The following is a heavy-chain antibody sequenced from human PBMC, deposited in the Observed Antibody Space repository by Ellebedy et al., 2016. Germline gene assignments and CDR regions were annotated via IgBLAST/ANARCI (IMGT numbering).Heavy chain of an antibody. CDR1: GYTFTSYA. CDR2: INAGNGNT. J-gene: IGHJ4*02. D-gene: IGHD4-17*01. CDR3: ARGMDYGDYLDY. V-gene: IGHV1-3*01. Sequence: ASVKVSCXASGYTFTSYAMHWVRQAPGQRLEWMGWINAGNGNTKYSQKFQGRVTITRDTSASTAYMELSSLRSEDTAVYYCARGMDYGDYLDYWGQGTLVTVSS.